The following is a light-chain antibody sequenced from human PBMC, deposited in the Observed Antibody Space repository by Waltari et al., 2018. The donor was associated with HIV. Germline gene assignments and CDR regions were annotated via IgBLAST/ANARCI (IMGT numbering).Light chain of an antibody. V-gene: IGLV1-44*01. J-gene: IGLJ1*01. CDR1: SSNIGSNT. Sequence: QSVLTQPPSASGAPGQWVTISCSGSSSNIGSNTVNWYQHLPGTAPKLLIYSTNQRPSGVPDRFSGSKSGTSASLAISGLQSDDEADYYCAAWDDSLNDSYVFGPGTKVTVL. CDR2: STN. CDR3: AAWDDSLNDSYV.